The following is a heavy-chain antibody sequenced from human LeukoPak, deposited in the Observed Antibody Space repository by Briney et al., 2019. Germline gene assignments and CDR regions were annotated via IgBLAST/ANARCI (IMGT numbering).Heavy chain of an antibody. CDR2: IYPGDSDI. J-gene: IGHJ5*02. CDR3: TTTGYSSTWYAPSWFDP. CDR1: GYSFTNFW. D-gene: IGHD6-13*01. V-gene: IGHV5-51*01. Sequence: GESLKISCKGSGYSFTNFWIGWVRQMPGKGLEWMGIIYPGDSDIRYSPSFQGQVTISADKSISTAYLQWSSLKASDTAIYYCTTTGYSSTWYAPSWFDPWGQGTLVTVSS.